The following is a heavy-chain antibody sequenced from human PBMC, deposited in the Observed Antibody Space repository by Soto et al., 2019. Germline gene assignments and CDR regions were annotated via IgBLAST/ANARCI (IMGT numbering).Heavy chain of an antibody. Sequence: ASVKVSCKASGYTFTSYGISWVRQAPGQGLEWMGWISAYNGNTNYAQKLQGRVTMTTDTSTSTAYMELRSLRSDDTAVYYCARDPIAAAGFYYFDYWGQGTLVTVSS. D-gene: IGHD6-13*01. J-gene: IGHJ4*02. CDR1: GYTFTSYG. CDR3: ARDPIAAAGFYYFDY. CDR2: ISAYNGNT. V-gene: IGHV1-18*01.